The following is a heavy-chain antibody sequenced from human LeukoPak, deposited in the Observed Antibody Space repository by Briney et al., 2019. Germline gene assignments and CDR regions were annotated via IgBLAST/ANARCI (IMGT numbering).Heavy chain of an antibody. CDR3: ARLRRDISTGYYGGFDY. CDR2: INPNSGGT. CDR1: GYTFTGYY. D-gene: IGHD3-9*01. V-gene: IGHV1-2*02. Sequence: GASVKVSCKASGYTFTGYYMHWVRRAPGQGLEWMGWINPNSGGTNYAQKFQGRVTMTRDTSICTAYMELSRLRSDDTAVYYCARLRRDISTGYYGGFDYWGQGTLVTVSS. J-gene: IGHJ4*02.